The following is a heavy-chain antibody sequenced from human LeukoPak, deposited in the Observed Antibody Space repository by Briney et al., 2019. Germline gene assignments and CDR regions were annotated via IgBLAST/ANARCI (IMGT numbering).Heavy chain of an antibody. CDR2: ISSSSSYI. D-gene: IGHD4-17*01. CDR1: GFTFSSYS. V-gene: IGHV3-21*01. CDR3: ARVHGDYGIDYYYYYGMDV. Sequence: TGGSLRLSCAASGFTFSSYSMNWVRQAPGKGLEWVSSISSSSSYIYYADSVKGRFTISRDNAKNSLYLQMNSLRAEDTAVYYCARVHGDYGIDYYYYYGMDVWGQGTTVTVSS. J-gene: IGHJ6*02.